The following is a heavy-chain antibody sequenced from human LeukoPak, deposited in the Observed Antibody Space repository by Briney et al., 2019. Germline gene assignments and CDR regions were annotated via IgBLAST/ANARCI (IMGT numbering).Heavy chain of an antibody. V-gene: IGHV4-61*02. Sequence: SQTLSLTCTVSGGSISSGSYYWSWIRQPAGKGLEWIGRIYTSGSTNYNPSLKSRVTISVDTSKNQFSLKLSSVTAADTAVYYCARDHYDFWSGYYSPHSVFDYWGQGTLVTVSS. CDR3: ARDHYDFWSGYYSPHSVFDY. CDR1: GGSISSGSYY. CDR2: IYTSGST. D-gene: IGHD3-3*01. J-gene: IGHJ4*02.